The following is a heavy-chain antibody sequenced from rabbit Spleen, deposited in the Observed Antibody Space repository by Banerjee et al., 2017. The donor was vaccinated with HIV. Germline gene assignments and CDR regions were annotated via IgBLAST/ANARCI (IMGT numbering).Heavy chain of an antibody. V-gene: IGHV1S45*01. J-gene: IGHJ5*01. CDR1: GFSFSSSYW. Sequence: QEQLVESGGGLVQPEGSLTLTCTASGFSFSSSYWTCWARQAPGKGLEWIACIYTGDGSTYYASWAKGRFTFSKTSSTTVTLQMTSLTAADTATYFCARVVVAGVDWLDLWGPGTLVTVS. D-gene: IGHD4-1*01. CDR3: ARVVVAGVDWLDL. CDR2: IYTGDGST.